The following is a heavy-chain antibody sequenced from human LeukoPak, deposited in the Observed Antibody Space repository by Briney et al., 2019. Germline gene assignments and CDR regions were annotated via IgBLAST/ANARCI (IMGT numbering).Heavy chain of an antibody. D-gene: IGHD1-26*01. Sequence: PGGSLRLSCAASGFTFSSYAMSWVRQAPGKGLEWVSAISGSGGSTYYADSVKGRFTISRDNSKNTLYLQMNSLRAEDTAVYNCAKAVGRYFYYYMDVWGKGTTVTVSS. V-gene: IGHV3-23*01. CDR1: GFTFSSYA. J-gene: IGHJ6*03. CDR2: ISGSGGST. CDR3: AKAVGRYFYYYMDV.